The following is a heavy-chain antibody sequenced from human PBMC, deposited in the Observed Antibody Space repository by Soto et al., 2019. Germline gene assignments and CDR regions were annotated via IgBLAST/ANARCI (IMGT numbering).Heavy chain of an antibody. CDR3: ARGGISHWAYFYYMDV. J-gene: IGHJ6*03. CDR1: GGSLSDYF. V-gene: IGHV4-34*01. Sequence: QVQLQQWGAGLLKPSETLSLTCVVSGGSLSDYFWSWIRQPPGMALEWIGEINHLGSINYNPSLKSQVTMPVDTSKNQFSLTLNSVTAADTATFYCARGGISHWAYFYYMDVWDRGTTVTVSS. CDR2: INHLGSI. D-gene: IGHD2-21*01.